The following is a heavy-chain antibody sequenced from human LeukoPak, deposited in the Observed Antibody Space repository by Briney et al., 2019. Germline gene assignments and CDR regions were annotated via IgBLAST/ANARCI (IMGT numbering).Heavy chain of an antibody. D-gene: IGHD2-15*01. CDR2: IYYSGST. CDR1: GGSISSSSYY. J-gene: IGHJ4*02. V-gene: IGHV4-39*01. Sequence: SETLSLTCTVSGGSISSSSYYWGWIRQPPGKGLEWIGIIYYSGSTYYNPSLKSRVTISEDTSKNQLSLKLSSVTAADTAVHYWAAVTATDGTTVDCWGQGTLVTVSS. CDR3: AAVTATDGTTVDC.